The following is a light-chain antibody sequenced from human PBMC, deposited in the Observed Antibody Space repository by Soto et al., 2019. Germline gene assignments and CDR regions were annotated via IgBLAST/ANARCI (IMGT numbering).Light chain of an antibody. Sequence: EIVLTQSPATLSLSPGERATLSCRASQSVSTYLAWYQQKPGQAPRLVIYDASNRASGIPARFSGSGSATDFTLTISRLESEDFAVFYCQQYGSSPPTFGQGTKVDIK. V-gene: IGKV3-20*01. CDR2: DAS. J-gene: IGKJ1*01. CDR3: QQYGSSPPT. CDR1: QSVSTY.